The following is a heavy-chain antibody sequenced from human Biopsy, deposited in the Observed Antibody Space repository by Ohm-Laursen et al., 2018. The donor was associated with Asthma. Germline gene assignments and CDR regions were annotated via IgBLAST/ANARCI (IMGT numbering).Heavy chain of an antibody. D-gene: IGHD1-26*01. V-gene: IGHV3-11*01. J-gene: IGHJ5*02. CDR3: AKYTGTYKDT. CDR2: IRGGGHTM. Sequence: SLRLSCTASGFAFDSYAMYWVRQAPGKGLEWVSYIRGGGHTMYYADSVKGRFTISRDNANNLVYLEMNSLRVEDTAVYYCAKYTGTYKDTWGQGTLVTVSS. CDR1: GFAFDSYA.